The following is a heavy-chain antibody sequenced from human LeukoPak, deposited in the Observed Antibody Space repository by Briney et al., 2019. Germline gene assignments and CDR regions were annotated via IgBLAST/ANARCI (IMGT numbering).Heavy chain of an antibody. CDR1: GFTVSSNY. V-gene: IGHV3-53*01. CDR2: IYSGGGT. Sequence: GGSLRLSCAASGFTVSSNYMSWVRQAPGKGLEWVSVIYSGGGTYYADSVKGRFTISRDNSKNTLYLQMNSLRAEDTAVYYCAKALIAVYPFDYWGQGTLVTVSS. J-gene: IGHJ4*02. D-gene: IGHD6-19*01. CDR3: AKALIAVYPFDY.